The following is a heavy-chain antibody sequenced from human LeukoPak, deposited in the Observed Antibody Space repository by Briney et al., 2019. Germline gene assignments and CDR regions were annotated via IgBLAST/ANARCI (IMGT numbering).Heavy chain of an antibody. D-gene: IGHD4-17*01. CDR3: ARALRTHFDY. J-gene: IGHJ4*02. Sequence: PGGSLRLSCAASGFTFSSYAMHWVRQAPGKGLEWVAVISYDGSNKYYADSVKGRFTISRDNSKNTLYLQMNSLRAEDTAVYYCARALRTHFDYWGQGTLVTVSS. V-gene: IGHV3-30-3*01. CDR1: GFTFSSYA. CDR2: ISYDGSNK.